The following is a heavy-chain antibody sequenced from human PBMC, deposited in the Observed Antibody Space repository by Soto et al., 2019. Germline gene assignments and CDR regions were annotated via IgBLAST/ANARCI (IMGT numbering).Heavy chain of an antibody. V-gene: IGHV3-48*02. CDR3: ARDFQSVLRYFDWLSSPSGMDV. CDR2: ISSSSSTI. CDR1: GFTFSSYS. Sequence: GGSLRLSCAASGFTFSSYSMNWVRQAPGKGLEWVSYISSSSSTIYYADSVKGRFTISRDNAKNSLYLQMNSLRDEDTAVYYCARDFQSVLRYFDWLSSPSGMDVWGQGTTVTVSS. D-gene: IGHD3-9*01. J-gene: IGHJ6*02.